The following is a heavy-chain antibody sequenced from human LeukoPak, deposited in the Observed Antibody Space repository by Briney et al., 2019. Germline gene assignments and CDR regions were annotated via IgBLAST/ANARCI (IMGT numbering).Heavy chain of an antibody. D-gene: IGHD3-3*01. V-gene: IGHV1-2*02. CDR1: GYTFTGYY. CDR3: ARDGSRDFWSGYYIY. J-gene: IGHJ4*02. Sequence: ASVKVSCKASGYTFTGYYMHWVRQAPGQGLEWMGWINPNSGGTNYAQKFQGRVTMTRDTSISTAYMELSRLRSDDTAVYYCARDGSRDFWSGYYIYWGQGALVTVSS. CDR2: INPNSGGT.